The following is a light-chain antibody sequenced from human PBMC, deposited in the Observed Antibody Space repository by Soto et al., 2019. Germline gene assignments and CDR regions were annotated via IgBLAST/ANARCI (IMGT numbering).Light chain of an antibody. V-gene: IGKV3-20*01. J-gene: IGKJ5*01. CDR1: QSVSSNY. CDR3: QQYGSSPFT. Sequence: IVMTQSPATLSVSPGERATLSCRASQSVSSNYVAWYQQKPGQAPRLLTHGSSSRATGIPDRFSGRGFGTDFTLVISRLEPEDFAVYYCQQYGSSPFTFGQGTRLEIK. CDR2: GSS.